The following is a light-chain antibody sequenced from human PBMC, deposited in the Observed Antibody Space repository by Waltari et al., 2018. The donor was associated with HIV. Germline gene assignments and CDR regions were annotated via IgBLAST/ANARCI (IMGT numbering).Light chain of an antibody. CDR3: QQFNNRPPWT. V-gene: IGKV3-15*01. CDR1: QSIGRD. Sequence: EIVMTQSPATLSVSPGESATLSCRASQSIGRDLAWYQQKPGQAPRLLFYGASTRAIGVPARFSGSGSGTEFTLTISGLQSEDFAVYYCQQFNNRPPWTFGRGTRVEIK. CDR2: GAS. J-gene: IGKJ1*01.